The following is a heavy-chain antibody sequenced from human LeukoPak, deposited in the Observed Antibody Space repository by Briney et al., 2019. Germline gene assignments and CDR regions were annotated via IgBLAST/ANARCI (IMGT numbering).Heavy chain of an antibody. CDR1: GFAFSRHG. Sequence: PGGSLRLSCAASGFAFSRHGMHWVRQAPGKGLEWVAFIQYHGSDIFYADSVKGRFTISRDNSKSTLYLQMNGLRAEDTAIFYCAKSLFTSATGTGRAFHIWGQGTRVTVSS. CDR2: IQYHGSDI. D-gene: IGHD1-1*01. J-gene: IGHJ3*02. CDR3: AKSLFTSATGTGRAFHI. V-gene: IGHV3-30*02.